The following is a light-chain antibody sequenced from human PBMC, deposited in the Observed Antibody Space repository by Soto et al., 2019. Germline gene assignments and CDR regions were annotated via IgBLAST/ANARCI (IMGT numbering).Light chain of an antibody. J-gene: IGLJ1*01. CDR2: SNN. V-gene: IGLV1-47*02. CDR1: SANIGNNF. CDR3: VAWDDSLSGLV. Sequence: QSFLTQPPSASGTAGQRVTISCAGVSANIGNNFVCWYQQLPGTAPKLLIYSNNQRPSGVPDRFSGSKSGTSASLAISGLRSEDEADYYCVAWDDSLSGLVFGTGTKVTVL.